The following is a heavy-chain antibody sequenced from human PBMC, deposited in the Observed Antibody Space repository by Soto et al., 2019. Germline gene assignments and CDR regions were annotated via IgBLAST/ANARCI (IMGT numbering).Heavy chain of an antibody. Sequence: PSETLSLTCTVSGGSISSSSYYWGWIRQPPGKGLEWIGSIYYSGSTYYNPSLKSRVTISVDTSKNQFSLKLSSVTAADTAVYYCASHGRLAQWLAEYYFDYWGQGTLVNVSS. CDR1: GGSISSSSYY. V-gene: IGHV4-39*01. CDR3: ASHGRLAQWLAEYYFDY. J-gene: IGHJ4*02. CDR2: IYYSGST. D-gene: IGHD6-19*01.